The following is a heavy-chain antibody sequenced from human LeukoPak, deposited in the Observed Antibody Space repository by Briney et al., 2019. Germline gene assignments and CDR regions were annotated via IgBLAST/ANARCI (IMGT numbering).Heavy chain of an antibody. CDR3: ARDGGRLQSLDYYGMDV. CDR1: GGSISSYY. Sequence: SETLSLTCTVSGGSISSYYWSWIRQPAGKGLEWIGRIYTSGSTNYNPSLKSRVTMSVDTSKNQFSLKLSSVTAADTAVYYCARDGGRLQSLDYYGMDVWGQGTTVTVSS. D-gene: IGHD5-24*01. V-gene: IGHV4-4*07. J-gene: IGHJ6*02. CDR2: IYTSGST.